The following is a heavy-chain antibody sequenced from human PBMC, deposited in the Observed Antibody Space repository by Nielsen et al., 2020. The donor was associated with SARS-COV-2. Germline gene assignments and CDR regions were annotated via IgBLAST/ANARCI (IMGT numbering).Heavy chain of an antibody. J-gene: IGHJ4*02. CDR2: IYYSGST. Sequence: GSLRLSCTVSGGSISSSSYYWGWIRQPPGKGLERIGSIYYSGSTYYNPSLKSRVTISVDTSKNQFFLKLNSVTAADTAVYYCARVSSYGYVSPYYFDYWGQGTLVTVSS. D-gene: IGHD5-18*01. CDR1: GGSISSSSYY. V-gene: IGHV4-39*07. CDR3: ARVSSYGYVSPYYFDY.